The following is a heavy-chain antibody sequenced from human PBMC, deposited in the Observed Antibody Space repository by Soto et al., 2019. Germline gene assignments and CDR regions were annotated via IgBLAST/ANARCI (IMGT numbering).Heavy chain of an antibody. CDR2: IYYIGST. J-gene: IGHJ6*02. V-gene: IGHV4-61*01. CDR3: ARDPVVPAAIGVFYGMDV. CDR1: GGSVSSGSCY. D-gene: IGHD2-2*02. Sequence: PSETLSLTCTVSGGSVSSGSCYWSWIRQPPGKGLEWIGYIYYIGSTNYNPSLKSRVTISVDTSKNQFSLKLSSVTAADTAVYYCARDPVVPAAIGVFYGMDVWGQGTTVTVSS.